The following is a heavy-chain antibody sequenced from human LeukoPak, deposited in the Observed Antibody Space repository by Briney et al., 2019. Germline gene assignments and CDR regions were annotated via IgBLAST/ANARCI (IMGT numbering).Heavy chain of an antibody. CDR2: INHSGST. CDR1: GGSFSGYY. D-gene: IGHD2-2*01. V-gene: IGHV4-34*01. J-gene: IGHJ4*02. CDR3: AIPTRYCSSTSCYAPFDY. Sequence: SETLSPTCAVYGGSFSGYYWSWIRQPPGKGLEWIGEINHSGSTNYNPSLKSRVTISVDTSKNQFSLNLSSVTAADTAVYYCAIPTRYCSSTSCYAPFDYWGQGTLVTVSS.